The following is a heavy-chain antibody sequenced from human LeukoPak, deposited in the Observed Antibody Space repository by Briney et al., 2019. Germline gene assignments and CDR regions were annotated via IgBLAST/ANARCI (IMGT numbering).Heavy chain of an antibody. CDR3: AAHSRAYFQH. V-gene: IGHV3-23*01. CDR1: GFTFSSYN. Sequence: GGSLRLSCAASGFTFSSYNMNWVRQAPGKGLEWVSAISGSGGSTYYADSVKGRFTISRDNSKNTLYLQMNSLRAEDTAVYYCAAHSRAYFQHWGQGTLVTVSS. J-gene: IGHJ1*01. CDR2: ISGSGGST.